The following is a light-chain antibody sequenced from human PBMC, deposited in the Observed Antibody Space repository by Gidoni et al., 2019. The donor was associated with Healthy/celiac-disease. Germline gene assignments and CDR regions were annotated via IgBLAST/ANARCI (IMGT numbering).Light chain of an antibody. CDR3: QQLNSNPCT. J-gene: IGKJ5*01. CDR1: QSALYSSNNKNY. Sequence: QPPVGLAVSPRERATIKCKSSQSALYSSNNKNYLAWYQQKPGQPPKLLIYWASTRESGVPDRFMGSVSLRHLTLTIGGLQAKEGEVYYCQQLNSNPCTFGQGTRLEIK. CDR2: WAS. V-gene: IGKV4-1*01.